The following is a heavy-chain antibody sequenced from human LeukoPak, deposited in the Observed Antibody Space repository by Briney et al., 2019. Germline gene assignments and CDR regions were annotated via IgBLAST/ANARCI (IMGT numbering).Heavy chain of an antibody. CDR3: ARSIYGSGSPAPYGMDV. D-gene: IGHD3-10*01. Sequence: SETLSLTCTVSGGSISSYYWSWIRQPPGKGLEWIGYIYYSGSTNYNPSLKSRVTISVDTSKNQFSLKLSSVTAADTAVYYCARSIYGSGSPAPYGMDVWGQGTTVTVSS. CDR1: GGSISSYY. V-gene: IGHV4-59*12. J-gene: IGHJ6*02. CDR2: IYYSGST.